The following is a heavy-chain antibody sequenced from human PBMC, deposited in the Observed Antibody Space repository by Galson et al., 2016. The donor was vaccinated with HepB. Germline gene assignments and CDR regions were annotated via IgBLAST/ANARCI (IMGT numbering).Heavy chain of an antibody. Sequence: SETLSLTCGVFGGSFSGYHWNWIRQPPGKGLEWIGDIVQSGSTNYNPSLKSRLPMYIDTPKRQFSLNLTSVTAADTAVYFCARGRRYCSGTTCYPKYLHRWGQGSLVIVSS. CDR2: IVQSGST. CDR1: GGSFSGYH. V-gene: IGHV4-34*01. CDR3: ARGRRYCSGTTCYPKYLHR. J-gene: IGHJ1*01. D-gene: IGHD2-15*01.